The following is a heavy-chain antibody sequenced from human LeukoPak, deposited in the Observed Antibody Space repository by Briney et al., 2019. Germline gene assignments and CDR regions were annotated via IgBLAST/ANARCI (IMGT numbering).Heavy chain of an antibody. Sequence: SETLSLTCTVSGGSISSSSYYWGWIRQPPGKGLEWIGSIYYSGSTYYNPSLKSRVTISIDTSKNQFSLKLSSVTAADTAVYYCARVYYANSYDYWFFDLWGRGTLVTVSS. V-gene: IGHV4-39*07. CDR2: IYYSGST. CDR3: ARVYYANSYDYWFFDL. D-gene: IGHD2-2*01. CDR1: GGSISSSSYY. J-gene: IGHJ2*01.